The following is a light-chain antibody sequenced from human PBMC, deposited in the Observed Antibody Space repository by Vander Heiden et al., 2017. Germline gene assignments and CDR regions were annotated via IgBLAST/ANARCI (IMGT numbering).Light chain of an antibody. CDR3: QQSSSTPRG. Sequence: DIKMTQSPSSLSASVGDRVTITCRASQSISSYLNWYQQKPGKAPKLLIYAASSLQSGVPSRFSGSGSGTDFTLTISSLQPEDFATYYCQQSSSTPRGFGGEVKVEI. J-gene: IGKJ4*01. V-gene: IGKV1-39*01. CDR1: QSISSY. CDR2: AAS.